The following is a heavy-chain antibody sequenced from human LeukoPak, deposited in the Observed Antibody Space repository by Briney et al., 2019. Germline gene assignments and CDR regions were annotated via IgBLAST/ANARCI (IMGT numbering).Heavy chain of an antibody. CDR2: IRYDGSNK. CDR3: SRSRRGFGYFDY. CDR1: GFTFSNYG. V-gene: IGHV3-30*02. Sequence: GGSLRLSCTASGFTFSNYGMHWVRQAPGKGLEWVAFIRYDGSNKYYADSVKGRFTISRDNSKNTLYLQMNSLRAEDTAVYYCSRSRRGFGYFDYWGQGTLVTVSS. J-gene: IGHJ4*02. D-gene: IGHD3-3*01.